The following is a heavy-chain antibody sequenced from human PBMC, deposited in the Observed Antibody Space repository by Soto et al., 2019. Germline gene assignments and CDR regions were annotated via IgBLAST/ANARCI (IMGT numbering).Heavy chain of an antibody. V-gene: IGHV3-33*01. CDR2: IWYDGSNK. J-gene: IGHJ6*02. Sequence: GGSLRLSCAASGFTFSSYGMHWVRQAPGKGLEWVAVIWYDGSNKYYADSVKGRFTISRDNSKNTLYLQMNSLRAEDTAVYYCARDYLNVDTAMVKGSHGMDVWGQGT. D-gene: IGHD5-18*01. CDR1: GFTFSSYG. CDR3: ARDYLNVDTAMVKGSHGMDV.